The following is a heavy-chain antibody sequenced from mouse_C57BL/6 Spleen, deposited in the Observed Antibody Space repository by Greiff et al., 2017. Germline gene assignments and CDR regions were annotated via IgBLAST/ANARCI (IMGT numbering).Heavy chain of an antibody. V-gene: IGHV5-17*01. CDR3: ARPHYSNSHYYAMDY. J-gene: IGHJ4*01. Sequence: EVKVEESGGGLVKPGGSLKLSCAASGFTFSDYGMHWVRQAPEKGLEWVAYISSGSSTIYYADTVKGRFTISRDNAKNTLFLQMTSLRSEDTAMYYCARPHYSNSHYYAMDYWGQGTSVTVSS. CDR2: ISSGSSTI. D-gene: IGHD2-5*01. CDR1: GFTFSDYG.